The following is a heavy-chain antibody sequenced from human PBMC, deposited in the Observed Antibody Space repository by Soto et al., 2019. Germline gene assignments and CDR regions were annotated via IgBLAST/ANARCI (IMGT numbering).Heavy chain of an antibody. D-gene: IGHD2-15*01. CDR1: GGSVSSGSYY. CDR2: IYYSGST. CDR3: ARASREDCSGGSCSLGGFDY. Sequence: SETLSLTCTVSGGSVSSGSYYWSWIRQPPGKGLEWIGYIYYSGSTNYNPSLKSRVTISVDTSKNQFSLKLSSVTAADTAVYYCARASREDCSGGSCSLGGFDYWGQGTLVTVSS. V-gene: IGHV4-61*01. J-gene: IGHJ4*02.